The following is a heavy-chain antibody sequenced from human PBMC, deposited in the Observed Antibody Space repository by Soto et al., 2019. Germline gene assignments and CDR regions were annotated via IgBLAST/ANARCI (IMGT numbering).Heavy chain of an antibody. V-gene: IGHV3-48*03. CDR1: GFTFRDHE. Sequence: TGGSLRLSCFISGFTFRDHEMNWVRQAPGKGPEWVSRISASGGTTSYADSVKGRFTISRDNARDSLYLHMNNLRAEDTAIYYCARDRSLIFAVPPYGMDVWGQGTTVTVSS. CDR3: ARDRSLIFAVPPYGMDV. J-gene: IGHJ6*02. CDR2: ISASGGTT. D-gene: IGHD3-3*01.